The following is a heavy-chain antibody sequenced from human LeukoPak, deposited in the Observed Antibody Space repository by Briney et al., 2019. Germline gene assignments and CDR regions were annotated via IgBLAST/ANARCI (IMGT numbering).Heavy chain of an antibody. Sequence: GGSLRLSCAASGFTFSSYAMHWVRQAPGKGLEWVAVISYDGSNKYYADSVKGRFTISRDNSKNTLYLQMNSLRAEDTAVYYCVRDYFTTISGYHEYYLDLWGHGTLVTVSS. CDR2: ISYDGSNK. D-gene: IGHD3-22*01. CDR3: VRDYFTTISGYHEYYLDL. J-gene: IGHJ4*01. V-gene: IGHV3-30-3*01. CDR1: GFTFSSYA.